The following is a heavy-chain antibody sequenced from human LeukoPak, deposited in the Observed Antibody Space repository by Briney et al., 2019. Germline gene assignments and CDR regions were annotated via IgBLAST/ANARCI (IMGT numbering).Heavy chain of an antibody. Sequence: PSETLSLTCTVSGGSISSYYWSWIRQPPGKGLEWIGYIYYSGSTNYNPSLKSRVTISVDTSKNQFSLKLSSVTAADTAVYYCVRGGRYCSGGSCYSLRAWFDPWGQGTLVTVSS. CDR1: GGSISSYY. J-gene: IGHJ5*02. CDR2: IYYSGST. V-gene: IGHV4-59*01. CDR3: VRGGRYCSGGSCYSLRAWFDP. D-gene: IGHD2-15*01.